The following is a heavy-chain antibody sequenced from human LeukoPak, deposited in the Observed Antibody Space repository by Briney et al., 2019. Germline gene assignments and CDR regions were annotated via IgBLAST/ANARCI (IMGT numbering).Heavy chain of an antibody. CDR2: IRYDGSNK. CDR3: AKEYCSGGSCYLYYFDY. V-gene: IGHV3-30*02. D-gene: IGHD2-15*01. CDR1: GFTFSSYG. Sequence: GGSLRLSCAASGFTFSSYGMHWVRQAPGKGLEWVAFIRYDGSNKYYADSVKGRFTISRDNSKNTLYLQMNSLRAEDTAVYYCAKEYCSGGSCYLYYFDYWGQGTLVTVSS. J-gene: IGHJ4*02.